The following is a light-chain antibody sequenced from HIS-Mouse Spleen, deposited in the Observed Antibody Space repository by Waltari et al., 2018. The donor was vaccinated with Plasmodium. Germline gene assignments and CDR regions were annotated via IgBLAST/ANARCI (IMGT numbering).Light chain of an antibody. J-gene: IGKJ2*01. CDR2: WAS. Sequence: DIVMTQSPDSLAVSLGERATINRKSSQSVLYSFNNQNYLAWYQQKPGQPPKLLIYWASTRESGVPDRFSGSGSGTDFTLTISSLQAEDVAVYYCQQYYSTPYTFGQGTKLEIK. CDR1: QSVLYSFNNQNY. CDR3: QQYYSTPYT. V-gene: IGKV4-1*01.